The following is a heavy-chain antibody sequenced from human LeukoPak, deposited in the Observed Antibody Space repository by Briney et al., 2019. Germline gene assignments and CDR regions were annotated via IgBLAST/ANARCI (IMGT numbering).Heavy chain of an antibody. CDR2: INPNSGGT. Sequence: GASVKVSCKASGYTFTGYYMHWVRQAPGQGLEWMGWINPNSGGTNYAQKFQGRVTMTRDTSISTAYMELSRLRSDDTAVYYCARAPGFGGDYENAFDIWGQGTMVTVSS. J-gene: IGHJ3*02. D-gene: IGHD4-17*01. CDR3: ARAPGFGGDYENAFDI. V-gene: IGHV1-2*02. CDR1: GYTFTGYY.